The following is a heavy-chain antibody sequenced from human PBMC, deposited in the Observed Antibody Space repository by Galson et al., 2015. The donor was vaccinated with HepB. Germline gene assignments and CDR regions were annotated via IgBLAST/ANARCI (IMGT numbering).Heavy chain of an antibody. Sequence: SVKVSCKASGGTFSSYAISWVRQAPGQGLEWMGGIIPIFGTANYAQKFQGRVTITADESTSTAYMELSSLRSEDTAVYYCAATPPGSGSYYTPYYYFDYWGQGTLVTVSS. V-gene: IGHV1-69*13. CDR1: GGTFSSYA. CDR2: IIPIFGTA. CDR3: AATPPGSGSYYTPYYYFDY. J-gene: IGHJ4*02. D-gene: IGHD1-26*01.